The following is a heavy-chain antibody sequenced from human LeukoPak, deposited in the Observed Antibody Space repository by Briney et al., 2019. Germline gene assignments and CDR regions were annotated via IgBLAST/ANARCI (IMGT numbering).Heavy chain of an antibody. CDR1: DFTFSTFT. CDR2: VSSSSRTI. CDR3: ARGSPRGGLDS. D-gene: IGHD1-14*01. J-gene: IGHJ4*02. V-gene: IGHV3-48*01. Sequence: GGSLRLSCAASDFTFSTFTMHWVRQAPGKGLEWVSSVSSSSRTINYADSVQGRSTVSRDNANNSMYLQINDLRRKDTAVYYCARGSPRGGLDSWGQGTLVTVSS.